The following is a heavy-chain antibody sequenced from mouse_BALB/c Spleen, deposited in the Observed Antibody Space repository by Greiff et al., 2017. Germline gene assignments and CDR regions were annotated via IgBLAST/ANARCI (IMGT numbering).Heavy chain of an antibody. D-gene: IGHD2-1*01. CDR1: GFNIKDYY. CDR2: IDPENGNT. CDR3: ARGYYGTLNY. J-gene: IGHJ2*01. Sequence: EVKLQQSGAELVRPGALVKLSCKASGFNIKDYYMHWVKQRPEQGLEWIGWIDPENGNTIYDPKFQGKASITADTSSNTAYLQLSSLTSEDTAVYYCARGYYGTLNYWGQGTTLTVSS. V-gene: IGHV14-1*02.